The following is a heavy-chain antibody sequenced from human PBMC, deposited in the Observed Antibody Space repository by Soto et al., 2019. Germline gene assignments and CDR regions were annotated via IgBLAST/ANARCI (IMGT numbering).Heavy chain of an antibody. CDR2: INHSGST. D-gene: IGHD3-16*02. J-gene: IGHJ4*02. CDR1: GGSFSGYY. V-gene: IGHV4-34*01. Sequence: RSETLSLTCAVYGGSFSGYYWSWIRQPPGKGLEWIGEINHSGSTNYNPSLKSRVTISVDTSKNQFSLKLSSVTAADTAVYYCARSPRRRIMITFGGVIAPYYFDYWGQGTLVTVSS. CDR3: ARSPRRRIMITFGGVIAPYYFDY.